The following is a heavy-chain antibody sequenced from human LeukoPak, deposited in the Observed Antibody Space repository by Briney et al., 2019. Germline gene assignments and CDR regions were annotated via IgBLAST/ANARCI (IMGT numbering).Heavy chain of an antibody. V-gene: IGHV3-23*01. CDR3: AKPYDSSGYQGVYYYYYGMDV. CDR2: ISGSGGST. J-gene: IGHJ6*02. CDR1: GFTFSSYA. Sequence: GGSLRLSCAASGFTFSSYAMSWVRQAPGKGLEWVSAISGSGGSTYYADSVKGRFTISRDNSKNTLYLQMNSLRAEDTAVYYCAKPYDSSGYQGVYYYYYGMDVWGQGTTVTVSS. D-gene: IGHD3-22*01.